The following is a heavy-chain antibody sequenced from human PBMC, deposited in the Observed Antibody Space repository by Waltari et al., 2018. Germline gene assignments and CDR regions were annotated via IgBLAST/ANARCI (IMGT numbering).Heavy chain of an antibody. Sequence: QVQLVQSGAEVKKPGSSVKVSCKASGGTFSSYAISWVRQAPGQGLEWMGRIIPIFGTANYAQKFQGRVTITADKSTSTAYMELSSLRSEDTAVYYCAREGVGSSSNYYYYMDVWGKGTTVTISS. CDR3: AREGVGSSSNYYYYMDV. CDR2: IIPIFGTA. CDR1: GGTFSSYA. J-gene: IGHJ6*03. V-gene: IGHV1-69*13. D-gene: IGHD6-6*01.